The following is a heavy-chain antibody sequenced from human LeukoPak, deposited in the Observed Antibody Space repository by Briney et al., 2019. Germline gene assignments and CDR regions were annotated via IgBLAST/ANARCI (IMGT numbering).Heavy chain of an antibody. J-gene: IGHJ6*03. D-gene: IGHD3-22*01. CDR2: IYYSGST. Sequence: SETLSLTCTVSGGSISSSSYYWGWIRQPPGKGLEWIGSIYYSGSTYYNPSLKRRVTISVDTSKNQFSLKLSSVTAADTAVYYCARGRITMIVVVLPPLYYYYMDVWGKGTTVTISS. CDR3: ARGRITMIVVVLPPLYYYYMDV. CDR1: GGSISSSSYY. V-gene: IGHV4-39*01.